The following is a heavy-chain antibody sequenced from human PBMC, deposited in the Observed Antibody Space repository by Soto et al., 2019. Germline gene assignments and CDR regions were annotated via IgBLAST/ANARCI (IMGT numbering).Heavy chain of an antibody. CDR2: IYYSGST. CDR3: ARALGGSYYPGHFDY. CDR1: GGSVSSGSYY. Sequence: QVQLQESGPGLMKPSETLSLTCTVSGGSVSSGSYYWSWIRQPPGKGLEWIGYIYYSGSTNYNPSLKSRVTISVDTSKNQFSLKLSSVTAADTAVYYCARALGGSYYPGHFDYWGQGTLVTVSS. D-gene: IGHD1-26*01. J-gene: IGHJ4*02. V-gene: IGHV4-61*01.